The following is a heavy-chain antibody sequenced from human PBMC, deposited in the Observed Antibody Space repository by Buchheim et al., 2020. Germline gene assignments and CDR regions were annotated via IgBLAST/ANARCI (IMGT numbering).Heavy chain of an antibody. CDR1: GFTFSSYS. CDR3: ARDRGKTYYDFWSGYSTYAFDI. Sequence: EVQLVESGGGLVQPGGSLRLSCAASGFTFSSYSMNWVGQAQGKGPEGVSYISSSSSTIYYADSVKGRFTISRDNPKTSRYLQMNSLSAEDTAVYYCARDRGKTYYDFWSGYSTYAFDIWGQGT. CDR2: ISSSSSTI. V-gene: IGHV3-48*04. J-gene: IGHJ3*02. D-gene: IGHD3-3*01.